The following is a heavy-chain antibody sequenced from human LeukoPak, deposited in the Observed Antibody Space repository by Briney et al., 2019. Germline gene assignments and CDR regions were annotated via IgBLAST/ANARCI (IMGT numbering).Heavy chain of an antibody. V-gene: IGHV3-66*02. CDR3: ARETLQH. CDR2: IYSGGST. Sequence: GGSPRLSCAASGFTVSSNYMSWVRQAPGKGLEWVSVIYSGGSTYYAESVKGRFTISRDNSKNTLYLQMNSLRAEDTAVYYCARETLQHWGQGTLVTVSS. J-gene: IGHJ1*01. CDR1: GFTVSSNY.